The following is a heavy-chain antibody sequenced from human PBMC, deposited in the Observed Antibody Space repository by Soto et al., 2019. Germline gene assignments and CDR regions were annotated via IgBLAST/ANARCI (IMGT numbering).Heavy chain of an antibody. Sequence: SEALSLSWTVSGGFTSGYYWSLSRQSPGKGVEWSGHNYYSGSTKYNPSLKRRLTMSVDKSKNQFSLRLSSVTAADTAVYYFAMIETPLYNWFDSWGQATLVTVSS. D-gene: IGHD3-22*01. CDR3: AMIETPLYNWFDS. CDR1: GGFTSGYY. V-gene: IGHV4-59*12. J-gene: IGHJ5*01. CDR2: NYYSGST.